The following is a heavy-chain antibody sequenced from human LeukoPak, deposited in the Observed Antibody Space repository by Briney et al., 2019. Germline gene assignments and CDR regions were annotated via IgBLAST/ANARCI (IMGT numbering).Heavy chain of an antibody. D-gene: IGHD3-3*01. CDR1: GFTFNTYD. CDR3: ARDRDDFWSGIDY. CDR2: IRSSSSNM. V-gene: IGHV3-21*01. Sequence: GGSLRLSCAAPGFTFNTYDMNWVRQAPGKGLEWVSTIRSSSSNMYYADSVKGRFTISRDNAKNSLYLQMNSLRAEDTAVYYCARDRDDFWSGIDYWGQGTLVTVSS. J-gene: IGHJ4*02.